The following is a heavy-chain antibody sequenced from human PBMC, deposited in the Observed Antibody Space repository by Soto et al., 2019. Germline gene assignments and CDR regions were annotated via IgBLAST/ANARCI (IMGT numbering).Heavy chain of an antibody. J-gene: IGHJ6*03. CDR2: INPSGGST. D-gene: IGHD4-17*01. Sequence: GASVKVSCKASGYTFTSYYMHWVRQAPGQGHEWMGIINPSGGSTSYAQKFQGRVTMTRDTSTSTVYMELSSLRSEDTAVYYCARDGSDYGDYPYYYYHMDVWGKGTTVTVSS. CDR1: GYTFTSYY. CDR3: ARDGSDYGDYPYYYYHMDV. V-gene: IGHV1-46*03.